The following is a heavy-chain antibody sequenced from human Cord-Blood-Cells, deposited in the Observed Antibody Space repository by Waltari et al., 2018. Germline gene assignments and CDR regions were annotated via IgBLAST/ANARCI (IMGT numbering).Heavy chain of an antibody. CDR3: AKDGPSGLG. CDR2: ISYDGSNK. J-gene: IGHJ4*02. CDR1: GFTCSSHG. V-gene: IGHV3-30*18. Sequence: QLQLVESGGGVVQPGRSLRLFCAASGFTCSSHGLHWVRQAPGKGLGWVAVISYDGSNKYYADSVKGRFTISRDNSKNTLYLQMNSLRAEDTAVYYCAKDGPSGLGWGQGTLVTVSS. D-gene: IGHD3-16*01.